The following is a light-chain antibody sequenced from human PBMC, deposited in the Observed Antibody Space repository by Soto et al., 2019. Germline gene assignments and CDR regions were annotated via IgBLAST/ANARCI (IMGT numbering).Light chain of an antibody. CDR1: ETVDTSS. CDR2: SAS. V-gene: IGKV3D-20*02. Sequence: EIVLTQSPGTLSLSPGETATLSCRASETVDTSSLGWYQQKPGRAPSLLIYSASRRARGIPDRFSASGFATDFTLTISRLEPDDFAVYYCQQRADWPITFGQGTRLEIK. CDR3: QQRADWPIT. J-gene: IGKJ5*01.